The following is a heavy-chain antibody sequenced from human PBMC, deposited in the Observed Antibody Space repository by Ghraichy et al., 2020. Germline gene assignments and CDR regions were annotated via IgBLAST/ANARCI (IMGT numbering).Heavy chain of an antibody. J-gene: IGHJ4*02. CDR3: AKDRGMVVGTLDH. CDR1: GFAFDEYA. CDR2: IDDNGGSK. V-gene: IGHV3-43*02. D-gene: IGHD3-3*01. Sequence: GESLNISCTASGFAFDEYAVHWVRQTPGKGLEWVSFIDDNGGSKFYTDSVRGRFTISRDNSKNSLYLQMNSLTTEDSGLYYCAKDRGMVVGTLDHWGQGTLVTVSS.